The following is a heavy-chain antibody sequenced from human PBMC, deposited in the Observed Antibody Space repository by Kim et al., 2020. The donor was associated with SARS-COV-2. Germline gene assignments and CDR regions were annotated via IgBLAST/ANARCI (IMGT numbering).Heavy chain of an antibody. D-gene: IGHD2-2*01. Sequence: SETLSLTCAVSGGPISSNNGWSWVRQSPGKGLEWIGEIDHGGFYYYNPSLKSRVTMSVDTSTNQISLRLSSGTAADTAVYYCARLHCSSTTCYFFDTWGQGTRVTVS. J-gene: IGHJ4*02. CDR2: IDHGGFY. V-gene: IGHV4-4*02. CDR3: ARLHCSSTTCYFFDT. CDR1: GGPISSNNG.